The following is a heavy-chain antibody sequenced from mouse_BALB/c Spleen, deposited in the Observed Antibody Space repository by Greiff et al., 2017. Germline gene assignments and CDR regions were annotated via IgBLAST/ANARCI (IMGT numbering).Heavy chain of an antibody. CDR3: AREGDYGPFAY. V-gene: IGHV1-82*01. J-gene: IGHJ3*01. CDR2: IYPGDGDT. D-gene: IGHD1-1*01. CDR1: GYAFSSSW. Sequence: VQLQQSGPELVKPGASVKISCKASGYAFSSSWMNWVKQRPGQGLEWIGRIYPGDGDTNYNGKFKGKATLTADKSSSTAYMQLSSLTSVDSAVYFCAREGDYGPFAYWGQGTLVTVSA.